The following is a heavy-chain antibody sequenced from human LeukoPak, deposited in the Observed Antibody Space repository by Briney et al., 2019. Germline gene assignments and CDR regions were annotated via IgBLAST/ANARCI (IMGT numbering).Heavy chain of an antibody. CDR1: GGTLRRHT. Sequence: SVKVSCKASGGTLRRHTITWVRQAPGQGFEWMGRIIPMMGIANYAQKFQGRVTITADTSTDTAYMDLISLRSEDTAVYYCASRSHKTIVGADTREVGDYWGQGTLVTVSS. D-gene: IGHD6-19*01. J-gene: IGHJ4*02. V-gene: IGHV1-69*02. CDR3: ASRSHKTIVGADTREVGDY. CDR2: IIPMMGIA.